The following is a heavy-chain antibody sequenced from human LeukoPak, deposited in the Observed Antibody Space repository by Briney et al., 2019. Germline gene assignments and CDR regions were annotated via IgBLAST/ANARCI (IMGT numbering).Heavy chain of an antibody. Sequence: GGSLRLSCAASGFTFSSYWMNCARQAPGKRLEWVASINHNGNVNYYVDSVKGRFTISRDNAKNSLYLQMSNLRAEDTAVYFCARGRGLDVWGQGATVTVSS. V-gene: IGHV3-7*03. CDR3: ARGRGLDV. CDR1: GFTFSSYW. CDR2: INHNGNVN. J-gene: IGHJ6*02.